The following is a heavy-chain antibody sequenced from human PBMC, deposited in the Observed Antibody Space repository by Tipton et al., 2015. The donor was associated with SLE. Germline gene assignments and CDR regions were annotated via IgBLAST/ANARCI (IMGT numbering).Heavy chain of an antibody. Sequence: SGAEVKVSCKASGYTFTSYGISWVRQAPGQGLEWMGWISIYDGNTNYAQKLQGRVTMTTDTSTSTAYMELRSLRSDDTAVYYCVGYCSSTSCYPEYFQHWGQGSLVAVSS. J-gene: IGHJ1*01. CDR3: VGYCSSTSCYPEYFQH. CDR1: GYTFTSYG. D-gene: IGHD2-2*01. CDR2: ISIYDGNT. V-gene: IGHV1-18*01.